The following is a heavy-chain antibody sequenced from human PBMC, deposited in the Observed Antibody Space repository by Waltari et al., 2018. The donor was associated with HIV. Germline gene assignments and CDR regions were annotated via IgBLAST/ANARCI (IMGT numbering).Heavy chain of an antibody. D-gene: IGHD1-26*01. J-gene: IGHJ4*02. CDR3: ARGRSGLDY. CDR2: IKQDGSEK. CDR1: GFTFSSVW. V-gene: IGHV3-7*01. Sequence: EVQLVESGGGLVQPGGSLRLSCAASGFTFSSVWMSWVRQAPGKGLEGVANIKQDGSEKYYVDSVKGRFTISRDNAKNSLYLQMNSLRAEDTAVYYCARGRSGLDYWGQGTLVTVSS.